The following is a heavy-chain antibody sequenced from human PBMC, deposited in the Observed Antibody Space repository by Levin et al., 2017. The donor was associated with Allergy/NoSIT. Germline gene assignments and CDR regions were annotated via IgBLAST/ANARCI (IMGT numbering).Heavy chain of an antibody. Sequence: GESLKISCAASGFTFSLYSMNWVRQAPGKGLEWVSSISGDTTFIYYADSVKGRFTISRDNTKNSLYLQVNRLRAEDTAVYYCARDGRQRHQNSLNWFDSWGQGTLVTVSS. CDR1: GFTFSLYS. J-gene: IGHJ5*01. V-gene: IGHV3-21*01. D-gene: IGHD1/OR15-1a*01. CDR3: ARDGRQRHQNSLNWFDS. CDR2: ISGDTTFI.